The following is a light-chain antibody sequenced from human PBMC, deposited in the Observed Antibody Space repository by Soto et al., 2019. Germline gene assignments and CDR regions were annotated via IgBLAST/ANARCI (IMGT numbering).Light chain of an antibody. Sequence: EIVLTQSPGTLSLSPGERATLSCRASQSVSSSYLAWYQQKPGQAPRPLIYCASSRAIGIPDRFSGSGSGTDFPLTISRLEPEEFAVYYCQQYGSSPWTFGQGTKVEIK. CDR1: QSVSSSY. J-gene: IGKJ1*01. V-gene: IGKV3-20*01. CDR3: QQYGSSPWT. CDR2: CAS.